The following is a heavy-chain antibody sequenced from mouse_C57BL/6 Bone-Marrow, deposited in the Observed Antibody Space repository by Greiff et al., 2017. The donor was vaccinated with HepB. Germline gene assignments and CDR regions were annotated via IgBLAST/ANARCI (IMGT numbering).Heavy chain of an antibody. CDR1: GFNIKDDY. J-gene: IGHJ4*01. D-gene: IGHD3-1*01. CDR3: ARSRGTAQAYLAMDY. V-gene: IGHV14-4*01. CDR2: IDPENGDT. Sequence: EVQLQQSGAELVRPGASVKLSCTASGFNIKDDYMHWVKQRPEQGLEWIGWIDPENGDTEYASKFQGKATITADTSSNTAYLQLSSLTTEDSAIYYCARSRGTAQAYLAMDYWGQGTSVTVSS.